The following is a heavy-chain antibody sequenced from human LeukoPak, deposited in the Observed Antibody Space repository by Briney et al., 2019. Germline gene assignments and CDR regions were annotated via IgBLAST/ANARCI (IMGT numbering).Heavy chain of an antibody. V-gene: IGHV3-30*03. D-gene: IGHD1-26*01. CDR3: ARDPSGSYPDPSLDY. Sequence: QSGRSLRLSCAASGFTFRSSGMHWVRQAPGKGLEWVAVIYYDASNKLYADSVKGRFTISRDNSKNTLYLQMNSLRAEDTAVYYCARDPSGSYPDPSLDYWGQGTLVTVSS. CDR1: GFTFRSSG. CDR2: IYYDASNK. J-gene: IGHJ4*02.